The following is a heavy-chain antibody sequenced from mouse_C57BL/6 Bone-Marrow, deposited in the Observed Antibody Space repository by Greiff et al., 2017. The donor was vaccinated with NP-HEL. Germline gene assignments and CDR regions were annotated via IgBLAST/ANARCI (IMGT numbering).Heavy chain of an antibody. J-gene: IGHJ3*01. CDR2: IDPENGDT. CDR3: TPAQAPRKFAY. Sequence: EVQLQQSGAELVRPGASVKLSCTASGFNIKDDYMHWVKQRPEQGLEWIGWIDPENGDTEYASKFQGKATITADTSSNTAYLQLSSLTSEDTAVYYCTPAQAPRKFAYWGQGTLVTVSA. V-gene: IGHV14-4*01. D-gene: IGHD3-2*02. CDR1: GFNIKDDY.